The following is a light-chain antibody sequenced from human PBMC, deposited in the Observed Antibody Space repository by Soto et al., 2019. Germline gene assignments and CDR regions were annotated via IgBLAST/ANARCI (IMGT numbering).Light chain of an antibody. CDR2: AAS. Sequence: IQLTQSPSSLSASVGDRVTITCRASQGIDNYLAWYQQKPGTAPKLLTYAASTLQSGVPSRFSGRGSGTDFTLTISSLQPEDFATYSCQQLSGYPWTFGQGTKV. CDR1: QGIDNY. CDR3: QQLSGYPWT. V-gene: IGKV1-9*01. J-gene: IGKJ1*01.